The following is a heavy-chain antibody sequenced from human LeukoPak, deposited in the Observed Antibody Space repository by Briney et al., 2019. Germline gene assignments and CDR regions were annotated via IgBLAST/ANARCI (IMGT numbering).Heavy chain of an antibody. D-gene: IGHD3-3*01. J-gene: IGHJ4*02. CDR3: ARGTIAIYDFFDY. CDR2: IYYSGST. Sequence: SETLSLTCAVYGGSFSGYYWSWIRQPPGKGLEWIGYIYYSGSTNYNPSLKSRVTISVDTSKNQFSLKLSSVTAADTAVYYCARGTIAIYDFFDYWGQGTLVTVSS. CDR1: GGSFSGYY. V-gene: IGHV4-59*01.